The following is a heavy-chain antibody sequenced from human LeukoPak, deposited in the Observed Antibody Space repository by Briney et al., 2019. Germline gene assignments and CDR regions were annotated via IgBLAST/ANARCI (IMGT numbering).Heavy chain of an antibody. D-gene: IGHD3-10*01. CDR3: AKRGVVIRVFLVGFHKEAYYFDS. J-gene: IGHJ4*02. CDR2: LSGSGGGT. CDR1: GITLSNYG. V-gene: IGHV3-23*01. Sequence: GGSLRLSCAVSGITLSNYGMSWVRQAPGKGLEWVAGLSGSGGGTNYADSVQGRFTISRDNPKNTLYLQMNSLRAEGTAVYFCAKRGVVIRVFLVGFHKEAYYFDSWGQGALVTVPS.